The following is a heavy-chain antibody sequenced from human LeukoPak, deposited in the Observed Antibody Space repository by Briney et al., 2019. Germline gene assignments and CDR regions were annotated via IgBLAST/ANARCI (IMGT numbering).Heavy chain of an antibody. CDR1: GYNFPNYW. V-gene: IGHV5-51*01. CDR3: ARHYDSISWHYFDY. J-gene: IGHJ4*02. CDR2: IYPGDSDT. D-gene: IGHD6-13*01. Sequence: GESLKISCKGSGYNFPNYWIGWVRQMPGKGLEWMGIIYPGDSDTRYSPSFQGQVTISADKSISTAYLQWSSLKASDTAMYYCARHYDSISWHYFDYWGQGTLVTVSS.